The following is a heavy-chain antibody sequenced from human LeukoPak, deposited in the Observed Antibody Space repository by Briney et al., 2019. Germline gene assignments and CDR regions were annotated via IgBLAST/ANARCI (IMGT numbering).Heavy chain of an antibody. V-gene: IGHV1-3*01. D-gene: IGHD6-13*01. CDR3: ARDGYFDY. J-gene: IGHJ4*02. Sequence: ASVKVSCKASGYTFTSYAMHWVRQAPGQRLEWMGWINAGNGNTRYSQNLQGRVTMTTDTSTSTAYMELRSLTSDDTAVYYCARDGYFDYWGQGTLVTVSS. CDR2: INAGNGNT. CDR1: GYTFTSYA.